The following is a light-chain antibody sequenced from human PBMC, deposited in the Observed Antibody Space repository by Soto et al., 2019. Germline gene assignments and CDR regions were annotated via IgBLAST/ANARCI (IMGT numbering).Light chain of an antibody. V-gene: IGLV2-14*01. CDR2: DVS. CDR1: SSDVGNYDY. Sequence: QSALTQPASVSGSPGQSITISCTGTSSDVGNYDYVSWYQQHPGKVPKLMIYDVSNRPSGVSNRFSGSKSGNTASLTISGLQAEDEADYYCISFTTRATYVFGTGTKRTVL. J-gene: IGLJ1*01. CDR3: ISFTTRATYV.